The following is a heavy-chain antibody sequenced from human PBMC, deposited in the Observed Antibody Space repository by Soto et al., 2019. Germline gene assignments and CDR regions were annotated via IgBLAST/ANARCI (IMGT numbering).Heavy chain of an antibody. D-gene: IGHD4-17*01. Sequence: SVKVSCKASGGTFSSYAISCVRQAPGQGLEWMGGIIPIFGTANYAQKFQGRVTITADKSTSTAYMELSSLRSEDTAVYYCARSYGDYDYYYGMDVWGQGTTVTVSS. CDR1: GGTFSSYA. CDR3: ARSYGDYDYYYGMDV. J-gene: IGHJ6*02. V-gene: IGHV1-69*06. CDR2: IIPIFGTA.